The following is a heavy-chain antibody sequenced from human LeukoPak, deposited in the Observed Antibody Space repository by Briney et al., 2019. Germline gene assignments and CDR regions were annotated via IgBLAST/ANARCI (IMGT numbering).Heavy chain of an antibody. CDR2: IYTSGST. D-gene: IGHD3-16*01. V-gene: IGHV4-4*07. CDR3: ARKRKGAYDFDY. CDR1: GGSMSSYY. Sequence: SETLSLTCTVSGGSMSSYYWSWIRQPAGKGLEGIGRIYTSGSTNYNPSLKSRVTMSVDTSNNQFSLKLTSVTAADTAVYYCARKRKGAYDFDYWGQGTLVTVSS. J-gene: IGHJ4*02.